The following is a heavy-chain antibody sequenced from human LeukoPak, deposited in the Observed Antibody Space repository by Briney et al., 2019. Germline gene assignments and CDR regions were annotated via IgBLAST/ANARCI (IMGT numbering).Heavy chain of an antibody. CDR1: GGSISSYY. CDR2: IYYSGST. J-gene: IGHJ5*02. D-gene: IGHD5-12*01. Sequence: RPSETLSLTCTVSGGSISSYYWSWIRQPPGKGLEWIGYIYYSGSTNYNPSLKSRVTISVDTSKNQFSLKLSSVTAADTAVYYCAREYRHNWFDHWGQGTLVTVSS. CDR3: AREYRHNWFDH. V-gene: IGHV4-59*01.